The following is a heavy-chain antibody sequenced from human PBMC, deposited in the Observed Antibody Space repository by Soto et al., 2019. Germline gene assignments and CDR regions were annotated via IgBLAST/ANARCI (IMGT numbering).Heavy chain of an antibody. J-gene: IGHJ2*01. Sequence: QVQLQESGPGLVKPSQTLSLTCTVSGGSISSGYYYWSWIRQPPGKGLECLGYVYDIGSTYYNPSLKGRVPFLVDTTESQFSLKLSSVTATDTAAYYRAREWRRDYGNTNAYFDLWGRGTLVTVSS. D-gene: IGHD4-17*01. V-gene: IGHV4-30-4*01. CDR3: AREWRRDYGNTNAYFDL. CDR1: GGSISSGYYY. CDR2: VYDIGST.